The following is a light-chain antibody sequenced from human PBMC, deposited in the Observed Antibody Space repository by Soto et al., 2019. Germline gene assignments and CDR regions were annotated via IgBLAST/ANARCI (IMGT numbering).Light chain of an antibody. J-gene: IGLJ1*01. CDR1: SSDVGVYNY. V-gene: IGLV2-11*01. CDR3: CSYAGSYTFV. CDR2: DVS. Sequence: LTQPLSVSGSPVQSGTISCTVTSSDVGVYNYVSWYQQYPGKAPKIMIYDVSKRPSGVPDRFSGSKSDNTASLTISGLQAEDEADYYCCSYAGSYTFVFGIGTKVTVL.